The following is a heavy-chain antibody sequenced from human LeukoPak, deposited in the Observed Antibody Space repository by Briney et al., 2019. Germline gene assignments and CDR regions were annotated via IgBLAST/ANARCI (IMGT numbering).Heavy chain of an antibody. CDR1: GGSFSGYY. V-gene: IGHV4-34*01. J-gene: IGHJ5*02. Sequence: SETLSLTCAVYGGSFSGYYWSWIRQPPGKGLEWIGEINHSGSTNYNPSLKSRVTISVDTSKNQFSLKLSSVTAADTAVYYCARALLRLGELSFLNRFDPWGQGTLVTVSS. CDR2: INHSGST. D-gene: IGHD3-16*02. CDR3: ARALLRLGELSFLNRFDP.